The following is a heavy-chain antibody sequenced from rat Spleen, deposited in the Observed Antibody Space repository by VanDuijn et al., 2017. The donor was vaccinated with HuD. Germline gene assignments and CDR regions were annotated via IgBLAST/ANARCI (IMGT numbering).Heavy chain of an antibody. Sequence: EVQLQESGPGLVKPSQSLSLTCSVTGYSITSNYRWNWIRKFPGNKMEWIGQISYSGNTNYNPSLKSRISITRDTSKNQFFLQLNSVTTEDTATYYCARYIGDNSGFAYWGQGTLVTVSS. D-gene: IGHD4-3*01. CDR3: ARYIGDNSGFAY. CDR2: ISYSGNT. V-gene: IGHV3-1*01. CDR1: GYSITSNY. J-gene: IGHJ3*01.